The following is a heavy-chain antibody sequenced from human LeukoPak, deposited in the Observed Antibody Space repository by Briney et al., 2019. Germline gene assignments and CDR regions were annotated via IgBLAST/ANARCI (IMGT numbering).Heavy chain of an antibody. Sequence: GSLRLSCAASGFTFSSYEMNWVRQAPGKGLEWVSYISSSGSTIYYADSVKGRFTISRDNAKNSLYLQMNSLRAEDTAVYYCARSGYYYVPPLAFDYWGQGTLVTVSS. CDR2: ISSSGSTI. D-gene: IGHD3-22*01. CDR3: ARSGYYYVPPLAFDY. J-gene: IGHJ4*02. CDR1: GFTFSSYE. V-gene: IGHV3-48*03.